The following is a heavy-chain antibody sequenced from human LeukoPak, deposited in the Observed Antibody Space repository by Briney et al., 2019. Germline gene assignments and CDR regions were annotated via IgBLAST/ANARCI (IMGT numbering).Heavy chain of an antibody. CDR1: GFTFSSYW. J-gene: IGHJ5*02. V-gene: IGHV4-34*01. CDR3: ARRLGYCSSTSCYGGWFDP. CDR2: INHSGST. Sequence: PGGSLRLSCAASGFTFSSYWMSWVRQPPGKGLEWIGEINHSGSTNYNPSLKSRVTISVDTSKNQFSLKLSSVTAADTAVYYRARRLGYCSSTSCYGGWFDPWGQGTLVTVSS. D-gene: IGHD2-2*01.